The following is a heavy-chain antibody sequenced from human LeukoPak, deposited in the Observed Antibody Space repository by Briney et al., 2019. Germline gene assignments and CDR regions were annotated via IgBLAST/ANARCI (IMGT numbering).Heavy chain of an antibody. Sequence: SETLSLTCTVSGGSISSYYWSWLRQPPGKGLEWIGYIYYSGSTNYNPSLKSRVTISVDTSKNQFSLKLSSVTAADTAVYYCARAISTYYYYYYMDVWGKGTTVTVSS. J-gene: IGHJ6*03. CDR2: IYYSGST. CDR3: ARAISTYYYYYYMDV. D-gene: IGHD2-21*01. CDR1: GGSISSYY. V-gene: IGHV4-59*12.